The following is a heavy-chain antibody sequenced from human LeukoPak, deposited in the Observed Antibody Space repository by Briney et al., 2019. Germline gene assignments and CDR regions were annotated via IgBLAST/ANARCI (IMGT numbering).Heavy chain of an antibody. D-gene: IGHD1-26*01. V-gene: IGHV3-23*01. CDR1: GFTFSSYA. CDR3: ARGVGGTYYSDY. CDR2: ISGSGGST. Sequence: PGGSLRLSCAASGFTFSSYAMSWVRQAPGKGLEWVSAISGSGGSTYYADSVKGRFTISRDNSKNTLYLQMNSLRAGDTAVYYCARGVGGTYYSDYWGQGTLVTVSS. J-gene: IGHJ4*02.